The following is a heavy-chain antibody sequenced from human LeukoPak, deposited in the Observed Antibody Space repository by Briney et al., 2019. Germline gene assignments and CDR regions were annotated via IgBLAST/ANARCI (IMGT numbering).Heavy chain of an antibody. CDR1: GYTFTSYD. D-gene: IGHD6-6*01. V-gene: IGHV1-8*01. CDR3: AREDKEHSSSHFDY. CDR2: MNPNSGNT. J-gene: IGHJ4*02. Sequence: ASVKVSCKASGYTFTSYDINWVRQATGQGLEWMGWMNPNSGNTGYAQKFQGRVTMTRNTSIGTAYMELSSLRSEDTAVYYCAREDKEHSSSHFDYWGQGTLVTVSS.